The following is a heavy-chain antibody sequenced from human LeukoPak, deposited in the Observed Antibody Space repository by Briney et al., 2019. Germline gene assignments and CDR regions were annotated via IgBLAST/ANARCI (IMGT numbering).Heavy chain of an antibody. J-gene: IGHJ3*02. CDR3: ATPGGSSNRAFDI. CDR2: ISNSGGST. V-gene: IGHV3-23*01. CDR1: GFTFSSYA. Sequence: GGSLRLSCAASGFTFSSYAMSWVRQAPGKGLEWVSAISNSGGSTYYADSVKGRFTISRDNSKNTLYLQMNSLRSEDTAVYYCATPGGSSNRAFDIWGQGTMVTVSS. D-gene: IGHD6-13*01.